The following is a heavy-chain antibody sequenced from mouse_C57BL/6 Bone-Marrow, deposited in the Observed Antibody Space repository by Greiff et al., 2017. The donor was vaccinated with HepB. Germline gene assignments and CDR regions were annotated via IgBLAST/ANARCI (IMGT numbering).Heavy chain of an antibody. CDR2: SRNKANDYTT. J-gene: IGHJ1*03. Sequence: EVKLVESGGGLVQSGRSLRLSCATSGFTFSDFYMEWVRQAPGKGLEWIAASRNKANDYTTEYSASVKGRFIVSRDTSQSILYLQMNALRAEDTAIYYCARDAGHYSNYWYFDVWGTGTTVTVSS. CDR1: GFTFSDFY. V-gene: IGHV7-1*01. CDR3: ARDAGHYSNYWYFDV. D-gene: IGHD2-5*01.